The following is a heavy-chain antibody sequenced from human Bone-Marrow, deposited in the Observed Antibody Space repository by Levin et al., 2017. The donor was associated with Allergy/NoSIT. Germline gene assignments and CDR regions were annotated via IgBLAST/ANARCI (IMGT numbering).Heavy chain of an antibody. Sequence: SETLSLTCAVSGGSISSSGHYWGWIRQPPGKTLEWIGNVYSGGSVTYNPTLQSRVTILMDTSKNHFSLTLTSVTAADTAVYYCAREGGAAANWFDPWGQGTLVIVSS. V-gene: IGHV4-39*07. J-gene: IGHJ5*02. CDR3: AREGGAAANWFDP. D-gene: IGHD2-2*01. CDR2: VYSGGSV. CDR1: GGSISSSGHY.